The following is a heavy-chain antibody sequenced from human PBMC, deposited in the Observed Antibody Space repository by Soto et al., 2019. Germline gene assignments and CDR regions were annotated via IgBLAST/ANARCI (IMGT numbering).Heavy chain of an antibody. Sequence: QVQLVESGGGVVQPGRSLRLSCAASGSTFSRYAMHWVRQAPGKGLEWVAVISNDGSNEYYVDSVTGRFTISRDNSKNTLYLQMNSLRTEDTAVYYCARDPGYCTGGNCRPYGMDVWGQGTTVTVSS. V-gene: IGHV3-30-3*01. CDR1: GSTFSRYA. CDR3: ARDPGYCTGGNCRPYGMDV. D-gene: IGHD2-15*01. J-gene: IGHJ6*02. CDR2: ISNDGSNE.